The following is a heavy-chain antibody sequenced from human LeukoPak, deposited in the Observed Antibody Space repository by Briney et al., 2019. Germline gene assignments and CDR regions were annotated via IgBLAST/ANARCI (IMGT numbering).Heavy chain of an antibody. CDR3: ARDLGQYYDTSDNWFDP. CDR1: GFTFSNYC. CDR2: INSDGINT. D-gene: IGHD3-22*01. J-gene: IGHJ5*02. V-gene: IGHV3-74*01. Sequence: GGSLRLSCAASGFTFSNYCMHWVRQAPGKGLVWVSRINSDGINTSYADSVKGRFTISRDNAKNTLNLQMNSLRAEDTAVYYCARDLGQYYDTSDNWFDPWGQGTLVTVSS.